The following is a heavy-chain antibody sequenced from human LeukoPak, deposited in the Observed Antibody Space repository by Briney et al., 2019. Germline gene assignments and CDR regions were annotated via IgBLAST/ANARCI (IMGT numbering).Heavy chain of an antibody. Sequence: SQTLSLTCTVSGVSISSGDYDWGWIRQPPGKGLEWIGYIYYSGSTYYNPSLKSRVTISVDTSKNQFSLKLSSVTAADTALYYCARGVGGNWNDVTFDYWGQGTLVTVSS. V-gene: IGHV4-30-4*01. CDR2: IYYSGST. CDR1: GVSISSGDYD. J-gene: IGHJ4*02. CDR3: ARGVGGNWNDVTFDY. D-gene: IGHD1-20*01.